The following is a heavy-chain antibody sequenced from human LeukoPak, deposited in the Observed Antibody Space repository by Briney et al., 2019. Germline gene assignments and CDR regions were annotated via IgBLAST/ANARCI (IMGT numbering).Heavy chain of an antibody. Sequence: GGSLRLSCVDSGFTFTNAWMSGGRQAPGKGLEWIVRIKSKTDGETTNYAEPVRGRFTISRDDSKSAVYLQMNSLKIEDTAVYYCTTDLGTSYPGSQRLIPIDYWGQGTLVTVSS. CDR3: TTDLGTSYPGSQRLIPIDY. V-gene: IGHV3-15*01. CDR2: IKSKTDGETT. CDR1: GFTFTNAW. D-gene: IGHD3-10*01. J-gene: IGHJ4*02.